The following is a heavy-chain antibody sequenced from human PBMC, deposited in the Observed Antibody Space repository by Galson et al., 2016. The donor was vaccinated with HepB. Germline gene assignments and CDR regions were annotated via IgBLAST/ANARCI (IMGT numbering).Heavy chain of an antibody. J-gene: IGHJ4*02. CDR2: ISHGEYT. CDR3: AQNGYYAIEY. Sequence: ETLSLTCTVSSGSISSDTWWSWVRQPPGKGLEWIGEISHGEYTNYNPSLRSRVTISVDKSKNQFSLNLSLVTAADTAIYYCAQNGYYAIEYWGTGTLVTVSS. V-gene: IGHV4-4*02. D-gene: IGHD3-3*01. CDR1: SGSISSDTW.